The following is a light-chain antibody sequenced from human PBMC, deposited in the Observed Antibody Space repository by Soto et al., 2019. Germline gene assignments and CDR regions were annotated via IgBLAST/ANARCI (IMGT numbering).Light chain of an antibody. V-gene: IGLV3-21*01. CDR2: YDS. J-gene: IGLJ2*01. Sequence: SYELTQPPSVSGAPGETATITCGGTNIGRKSVNWYHQQPGQAPVLVIYYDSDRPSWIPEQCSGCTSWNTATLTIISVEAGDEADYYCQVWDSNSDHSVFGGGTKLTVL. CDR3: QVWDSNSDHSV. CDR1: NIGRKS.